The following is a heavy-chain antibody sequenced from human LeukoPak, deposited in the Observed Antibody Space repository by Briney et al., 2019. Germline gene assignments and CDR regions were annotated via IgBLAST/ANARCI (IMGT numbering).Heavy chain of an antibody. CDR1: GGSISSSSYY. CDR2: IYYSGST. J-gene: IGHJ3*02. Sequence: PSETLSLTCTVSGGSISSSSYYWGWIRQPPGKGLEWIGSIYYSGSTYYNPSLKSRVTISVDTSKNQFSLKLSSVTAADTAVYYCARSYGPGAFDIWGQGTMVTVSS. D-gene: IGHD4-17*01. V-gene: IGHV4-39*07. CDR3: ARSYGPGAFDI.